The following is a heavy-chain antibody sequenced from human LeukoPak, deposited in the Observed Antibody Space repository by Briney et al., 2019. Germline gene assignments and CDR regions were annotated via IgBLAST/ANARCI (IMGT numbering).Heavy chain of an antibody. D-gene: IGHD3-22*01. J-gene: IGHJ4*02. CDR3: ARDDHSWYDSSGYYTSFDY. CDR1: GYTFTGHY. CDR2: INPNSGGT. Sequence: ASVKVSCKASGYTFTGHYMHWVRQAPGQGLEWMGWINPNSGGTNYAQKFQGRVTMTRDTSISTAYMELSRLRSDDTAVYYCARDDHSWYDSSGYYTSFDYWGQGTLVTVSS. V-gene: IGHV1-2*02.